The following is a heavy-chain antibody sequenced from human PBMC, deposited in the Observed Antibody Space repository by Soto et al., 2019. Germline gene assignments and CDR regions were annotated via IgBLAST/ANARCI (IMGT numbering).Heavy chain of an antibody. CDR1: GYTFSSFS. J-gene: IGHJ5*02. D-gene: IGHD6-6*01. CDR3: AKSVAARLDWFDP. Sequence: GGSLRLSCAASGYTFSSFSMNWVRQAPGKGLEWVSSISSSGTYIYYADSVEGRFTTSRDNAKNSVYLHMYSLRAEDTAVYYCAKSVAARLDWFDPWGQGTLVTVS. V-gene: IGHV3-21*01. CDR2: ISSSGTYI.